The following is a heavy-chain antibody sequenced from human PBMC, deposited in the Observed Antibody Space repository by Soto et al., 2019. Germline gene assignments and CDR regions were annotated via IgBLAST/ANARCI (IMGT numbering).Heavy chain of an antibody. CDR3: ARNLATGDY. Sequence: QVQLVQSGAEVKKPGASVKLSCKASGYTFTSYYIHWVRQAPGQGLEWMAIIKPNGGSTNYAHKFQGRVTVTRDTATSTVYMEPTSLSSEDTAVYYCARNLATGDYWGQGTLVTVSS. J-gene: IGHJ4*02. CDR1: GYTFTSYY. V-gene: IGHV1-46*01. CDR2: IKPNGGST. D-gene: IGHD1-1*01.